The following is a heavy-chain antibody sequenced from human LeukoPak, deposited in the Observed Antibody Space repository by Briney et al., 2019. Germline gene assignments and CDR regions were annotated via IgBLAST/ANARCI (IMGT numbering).Heavy chain of an antibody. D-gene: IGHD2-2*01. CDR3: ARDLSSSTSCYYY. V-gene: IGHV3-21*01. J-gene: IGHJ4*02. Sequence: PGGSLRLSCAASGFTFSSYSMNWVRQAPGKGLEWVSSISSSSSYIYYADSVEGRFTISRDNAKNSLYLQMNSLRAEDTAVYYCARDLSSSTSCYYYWGQGTLVTVSP. CDR2: ISSSSSYI. CDR1: GFTFSSYS.